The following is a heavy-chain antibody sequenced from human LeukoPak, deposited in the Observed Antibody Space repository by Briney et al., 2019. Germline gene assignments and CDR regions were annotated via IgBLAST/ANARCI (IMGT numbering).Heavy chain of an antibody. CDR2: ISSSSSYI. D-gene: IGHD2/OR15-2a*01. V-gene: IGHV3-21*01. CDR3: ARGTLSEYFQH. Sequence: GGSLRLSCAASGFTFSSYSMNWVRQAPGKGLEWVSSISSSSSYIYYADSVKGRFTTSRDNAKNSLYLQMNSLRAEDTAVYYCARGTLSEYFQHWGQGTLVTVSS. CDR1: GFTFSSYS. J-gene: IGHJ1*01.